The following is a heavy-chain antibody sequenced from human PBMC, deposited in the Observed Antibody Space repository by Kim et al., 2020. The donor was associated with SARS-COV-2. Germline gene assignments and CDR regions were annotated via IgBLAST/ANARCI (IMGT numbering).Heavy chain of an antibody. Sequence: SETLSLTCTVSGGSISSYYWSWIRQPAGKGLEWIGRIYTSGSTNYNPSLKSRVTMSVDTSKNQFSLKLSSVTAADTAVYYCARALFGEWDYYYYYMDVWGKGTTVTVSS. D-gene: IGHD3-16*01. CDR2: IYTSGST. CDR3: ARALFGEWDYYYYYMDV. J-gene: IGHJ6*03. V-gene: IGHV4-4*07. CDR1: GGSISSYY.